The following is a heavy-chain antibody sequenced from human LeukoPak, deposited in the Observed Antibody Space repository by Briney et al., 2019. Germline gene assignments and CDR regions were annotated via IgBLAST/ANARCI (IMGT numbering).Heavy chain of an antibody. D-gene: IGHD5-12*01. CDR3: AKDRRGYSGYGYDYYGMDV. CDR1: GFTFSNYS. J-gene: IGHJ6*02. CDR2: ISGSDSST. Sequence: GGSLRLSCTASGFTFSNYSMSWIRQAPGKGLEWVSTISGSDSSTYYADSVKGRFTTSRDNAKNTLYLQMNSLRAEDTAVYYCAKDRRGYSGYGYDYYGMDVWGQGTTVTASS. V-gene: IGHV3-23*01.